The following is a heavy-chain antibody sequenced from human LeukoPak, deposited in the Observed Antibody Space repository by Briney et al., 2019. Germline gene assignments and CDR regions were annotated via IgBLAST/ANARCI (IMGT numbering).Heavy chain of an antibody. CDR1: GYTFTGHY. D-gene: IGHD3-16*01. V-gene: IGHV1-2*02. Sequence: ASVKVSCKASGYTFTGHYMHWVRQAPGQGLEWMGWINPNNGGTHYAQNFQGRVTMTRDTSLSTAYMELSRLRSDDTAVYYCARVIWGAVAFDIWGQGTMVIVSS. CDR3: ARVIWGAVAFDI. J-gene: IGHJ3*02. CDR2: INPNNGGT.